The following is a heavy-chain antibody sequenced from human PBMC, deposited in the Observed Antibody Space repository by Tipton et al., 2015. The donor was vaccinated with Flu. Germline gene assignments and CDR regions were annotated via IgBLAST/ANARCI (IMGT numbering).Heavy chain of an antibody. D-gene: IGHD6-13*01. CDR1: GGSVSSVGFY. V-gene: IGHV4-61*08. CDR3: ARGSSTTWYVSNYFDY. CDR2: ISYSGST. J-gene: IGHJ4*01. Sequence: LRLSCTVSGGSVSSVGFYWSWIRQPPGKGLEWIGYISYSGSTNYDPSLKSRVTISVDTSKNQFSLKLSSVTAADTAVYYCARGSSTTWYVSNYFDYWGQGTLVTVSS.